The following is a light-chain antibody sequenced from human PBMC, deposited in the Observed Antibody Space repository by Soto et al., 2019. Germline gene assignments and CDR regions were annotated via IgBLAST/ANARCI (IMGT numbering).Light chain of an antibody. CDR1: SSDVGAYNY. CDR2: EVT. Sequence: QSVLTQPPSASGSPGQSVTISCTGTSSDVGAYNYVSWYQQHAGKAPKLGIYEVTKRPSGVPDRFSGSKSANTASLTVSGLQAEDEADYYCSSFASSNTWVFGGGTQLTVL. V-gene: IGLV2-8*01. CDR3: SSFASSNTWV. J-gene: IGLJ3*02.